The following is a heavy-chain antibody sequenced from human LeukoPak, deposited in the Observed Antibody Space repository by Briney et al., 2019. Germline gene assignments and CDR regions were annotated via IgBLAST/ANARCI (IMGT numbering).Heavy chain of an antibody. Sequence: SETLSLTCTVSGGSISSYYWSWIRQPPGKGLEWIGYIYNSGSTNHNPSLRSRVTISVDTSKNRFSLKLSSVTAADTAVYYCAKSWRPRRWPDSFDPWGQGTLVTVSS. CDR1: GGSISSYY. J-gene: IGHJ5*02. CDR2: IYNSGST. CDR3: AKSWRPRRWPDSFDP. V-gene: IGHV4-59*01. D-gene: IGHD5-24*01.